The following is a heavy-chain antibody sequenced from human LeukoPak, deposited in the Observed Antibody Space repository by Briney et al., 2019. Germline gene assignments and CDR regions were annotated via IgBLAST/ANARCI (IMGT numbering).Heavy chain of an antibody. Sequence: GGSLRLSCAASGVTFSSYGMHWVRQAPGKGLEWVAFIRYDGSNKYYADSVKGRFTISRDNSKNTLYLQMNSLRAEDTAVYYCAKDRGLGLTGDEAGDYWGQGTLVTVSS. D-gene: IGHD7-27*01. CDR3: AKDRGLGLTGDEAGDY. V-gene: IGHV3-30*02. CDR1: GVTFSSYG. CDR2: IRYDGSNK. J-gene: IGHJ4*02.